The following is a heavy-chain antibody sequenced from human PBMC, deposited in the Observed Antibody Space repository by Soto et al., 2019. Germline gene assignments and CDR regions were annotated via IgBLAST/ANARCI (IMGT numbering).Heavy chain of an antibody. CDR2: ISSSSGSI. Sequence: GGSLRLSCTASGFTFTNYTMNWVRQAPGKGLEWVSSISSSSGSIYYTDSVRGRFTTSRENAKNSLYLQMNSLRTEDTAMYYCAFRGYNYGYLFDPWGQGTLVTVSS. CDR3: AFRGYNYGYLFDP. D-gene: IGHD5-18*01. J-gene: IGHJ5*02. CDR1: GFTFTNYT. V-gene: IGHV3-21*01.